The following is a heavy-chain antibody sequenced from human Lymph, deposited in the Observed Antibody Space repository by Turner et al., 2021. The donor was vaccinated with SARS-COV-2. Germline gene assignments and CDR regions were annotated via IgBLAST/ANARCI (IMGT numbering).Heavy chain of an antibody. V-gene: IGHV3-30-3*01. J-gene: IGHJ6*02. CDR3: ARDFEQLVQFDYYGMDV. Sequence: QVQLVESGGGVVQPGRSLRLSCAAAGFTFSSYAMYWVRQAPGKGLEWVAVRSYDGLNKYYADSVKGRLTISRDNSKNTLYLQMNSLRAEDTAVYYCARDFEQLVQFDYYGMDVWGQGTTVTVSS. D-gene: IGHD6-6*01. CDR1: GFTFSSYA. CDR2: RSYDGLNK.